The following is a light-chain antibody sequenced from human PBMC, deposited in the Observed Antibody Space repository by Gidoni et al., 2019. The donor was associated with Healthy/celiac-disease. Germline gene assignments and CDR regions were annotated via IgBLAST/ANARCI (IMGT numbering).Light chain of an antibody. CDR1: SSDVGSYNR. J-gene: IGLJ2*01. CDR2: EVS. Sequence: QSALTPPPSVSGSPGQSVTISCTGTSSDVGSYNRVSWYQQPPGTAPKLMIYEVSNRPSGVPDRFSGSKSGNTASLTISGLQAEDEADYYCSLYTSSSVVFGGGTKLTVL. V-gene: IGLV2-18*01. CDR3: SLYTSSSVV.